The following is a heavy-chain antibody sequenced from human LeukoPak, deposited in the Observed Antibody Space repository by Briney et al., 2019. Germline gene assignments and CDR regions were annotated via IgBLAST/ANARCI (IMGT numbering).Heavy chain of an antibody. V-gene: IGHV4-39*01. CDR2: IYYSGST. D-gene: IGHD1-1*01. Sequence: SETLSLTCTVSGGSISSSSYYWGWIRQPPGKGLEWIGSIYYSGSTYYNPSLKSRVSISVHTSKNQFSLKLRSVTAADTAVYYCARPVPSRLGWFDPWGLGTLVTVSS. CDR1: GGSISSSSYY. CDR3: ARPVPSRLGWFDP. J-gene: IGHJ5*02.